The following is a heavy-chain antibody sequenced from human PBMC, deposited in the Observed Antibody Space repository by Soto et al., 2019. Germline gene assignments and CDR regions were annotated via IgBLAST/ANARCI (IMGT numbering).Heavy chain of an antibody. D-gene: IGHD3-10*01. CDR2: ISDIAYT. J-gene: IGHJ6*02. CDR3: ARQGFGVLHGLVDV. V-gene: IGHV4-59*08. CDR1: CGSITYIYNHH. Sequence: SETLFPPCPVSCGSITYIYNHHFSWVRLPPGKGLEWIGYISDIAYTSYNPSLKGRVSISVDTSKNQFSLTLTSVTAADTAVYYCARQGFGVLHGLVDVWGQGTTVTVSS.